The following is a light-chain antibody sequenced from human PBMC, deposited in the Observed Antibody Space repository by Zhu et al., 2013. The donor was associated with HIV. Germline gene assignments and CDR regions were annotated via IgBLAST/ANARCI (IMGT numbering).Light chain of an antibody. J-gene: IGKJ1*01. Sequence: DIQMTQSPSSVSASVGDRVTITCRVSQDVRSALGWYQQKPGRAPTLLIYTTSNLFLGVPSRFSASVSGTDFTLSISDLQPEDSATYYCQQATNFPRTFGLGTKVEV. CDR2: TTS. CDR3: QQATNFPRT. CDR1: QDVRSA. V-gene: IGKV1-12*01.